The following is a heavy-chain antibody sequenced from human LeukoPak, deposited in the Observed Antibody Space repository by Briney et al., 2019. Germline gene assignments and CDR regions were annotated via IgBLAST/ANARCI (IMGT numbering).Heavy chain of an antibody. CDR1: GGSISNNNW. CDR3: ATYYDTGGYKFNY. Sequence: PSETLSLTCAVSGGSISNNNWWSWVRQPPGEGLEWIGEVYHSGNTNYNPSLKSRITKSVDKSKNQFSLELNSVTAADTAVYYCATYYDTGGYKFNYWGQGTLVTVSS. CDR2: VYHSGNT. J-gene: IGHJ4*02. V-gene: IGHV4-4*02. D-gene: IGHD3-22*01.